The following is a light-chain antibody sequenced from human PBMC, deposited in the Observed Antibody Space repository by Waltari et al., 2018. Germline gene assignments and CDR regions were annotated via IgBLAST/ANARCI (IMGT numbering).Light chain of an antibody. CDR2: GAS. V-gene: IGKV3-20*01. CDR3: QNHERLPAT. CDR1: QSIGRY. J-gene: IGKJ1*01. Sequence: SCRASQSIGRYLVWYQQKSGQAPRLLIYGASTRATGIPDRFSGSVSGTDFSLTISRLEAEDFAVYYCQNHERLPATFGQGTKVEIK.